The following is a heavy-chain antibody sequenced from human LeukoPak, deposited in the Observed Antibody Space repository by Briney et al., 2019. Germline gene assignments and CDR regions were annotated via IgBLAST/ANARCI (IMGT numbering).Heavy chain of an antibody. CDR2: INHSGSI. D-gene: IGHD6-19*01. Sequence: SETLSLTCAVYGGSFSGYFWSWIRQPPGKGLEWIGEINHSGSINYNPSLKSRVTISVDTSKSQFSLRLNSVTAADTSIYYCARIPTNAVPSAHNGFDIWGQGTMLTVSS. CDR3: ARIPTNAVPSAHNGFDI. CDR1: GGSFSGYF. V-gene: IGHV4-34*01. J-gene: IGHJ3*02.